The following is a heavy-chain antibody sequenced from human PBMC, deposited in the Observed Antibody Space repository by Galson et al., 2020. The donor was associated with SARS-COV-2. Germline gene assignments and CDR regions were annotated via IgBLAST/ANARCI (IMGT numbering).Heavy chain of an antibody. V-gene: IGHV3-30*04. CDR3: AREFPTHYYGSGSYLGGFDY. D-gene: IGHD3-10*01. CDR2: ISYDGSNK. J-gene: IGHJ4*02. CDR1: GFTFSSYA. Sequence: GESLKISCAASGFTFSSYAMHWVRQAPGKGLEWVAVISYDGSNKYYADSVKGRFTISRDNSKNTLYLQMNSLRAEDTAVYYCAREFPTHYYGSGSYLGGFDYWGQGTLVTVSS.